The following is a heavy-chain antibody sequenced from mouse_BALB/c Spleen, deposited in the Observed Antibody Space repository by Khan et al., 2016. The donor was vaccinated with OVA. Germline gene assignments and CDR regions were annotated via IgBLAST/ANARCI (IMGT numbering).Heavy chain of an antibody. CDR3: ARQCYVAWFAY. Sequence: EVQLQQSGPELMKPGASVKISCKASGYSFTSYYIHWVKQSHGKSLEWIGYIDAFNGGTSYNPKFKGKATLTVDKSYSTAYMHLSSLTSDDSAVYYCARQCYVAWFAYWGQGTLVTVSA. V-gene: IGHV1S135*01. D-gene: IGHD2-12*01. J-gene: IGHJ3*01. CDR2: IDAFNGGT. CDR1: GYSFTSYY.